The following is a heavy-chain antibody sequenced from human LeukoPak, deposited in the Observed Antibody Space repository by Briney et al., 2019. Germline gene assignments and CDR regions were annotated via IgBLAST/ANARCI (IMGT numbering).Heavy chain of an antibody. D-gene: IGHD3-10*01. J-gene: IGHJ4*02. CDR3: ARGEPMVYLFDY. Sequence: PSETLSLTCAVYGGSFSGYYWSWIRQPPGKGLEWIGEISHSGSTNYNPSLKSRVTISVDTSKNQFSLKLSSVTAADTAVYYCARGEPMVYLFDYWGQGTLVTVSS. V-gene: IGHV4-34*01. CDR1: GGSFSGYY. CDR2: ISHSGST.